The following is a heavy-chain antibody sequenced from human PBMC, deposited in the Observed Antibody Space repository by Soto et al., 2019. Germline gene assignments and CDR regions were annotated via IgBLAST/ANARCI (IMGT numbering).Heavy chain of an antibody. CDR1: GFTFSSYE. D-gene: IGHD3-22*01. V-gene: IGHV3-48*03. CDR2: ISSSGSTI. Sequence: LRLSCAASGFTFSSYEMNWVRQAPGKGLEWVSYISSSGSTIYYADSVKGRFTISRVNAKNSLYLQMNSLRAEDTAVYYCARYYYDSSGYYYVFDYWGQGTLVTVSS. CDR3: ARYYYDSSGYYYVFDY. J-gene: IGHJ4*02.